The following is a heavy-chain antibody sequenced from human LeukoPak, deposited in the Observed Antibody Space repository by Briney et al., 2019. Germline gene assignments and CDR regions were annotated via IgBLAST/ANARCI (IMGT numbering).Heavy chain of an antibody. D-gene: IGHD1-26*01. CDR2: ISYDGSNK. J-gene: IGHJ5*01. CDR1: GFTFSSYG. Sequence: GRSLRLSCAASGFTFSSYGMHWVRQAPGKGLEWVAVISYDGSNKYYADSVKGRFTISRDNSKNTLSLQMNSLRAEDTAVYYCAKDLFGLDREVGAASFDSWGQGILLTVST. CDR3: AKDLFGLDREVGAASFDS. V-gene: IGHV3-30*18.